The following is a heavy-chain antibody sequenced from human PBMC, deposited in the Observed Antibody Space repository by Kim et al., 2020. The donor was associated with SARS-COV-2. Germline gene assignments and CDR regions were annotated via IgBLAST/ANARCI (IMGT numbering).Heavy chain of an antibody. CDR3: ARDPSTSHQGLTYSNYGIDV. V-gene: IGHV3-64*01. D-gene: IGHD2-21*01. Sequence: RFTISRDNSKNTLYLQMSSLRAEDTALYYCARDPSTSHQGLTYSNYGIDVWGQGTTVTVSS. J-gene: IGHJ6*02.